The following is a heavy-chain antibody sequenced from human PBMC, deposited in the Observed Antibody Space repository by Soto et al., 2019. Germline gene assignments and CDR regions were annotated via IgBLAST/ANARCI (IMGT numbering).Heavy chain of an antibody. D-gene: IGHD5-12*01. CDR2: IYYSGST. V-gene: IGHV4-31*03. J-gene: IGHJ6*02. CDR3: ARELDSGYDLKPYGMDV. CDR1: GGSISSGGYY. Sequence: TLSLTCTVSGGSISSGGYYWSWIRQHPGKGLEWIGYIYYSGSTYCNPSLKSRVTISVDTSKNQFSLKLSSVTAADTAVYYCARELDSGYDLKPYGMDVWGQGTTVTVSS.